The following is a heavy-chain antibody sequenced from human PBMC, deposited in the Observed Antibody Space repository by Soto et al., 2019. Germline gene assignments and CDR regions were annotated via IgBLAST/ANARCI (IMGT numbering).Heavy chain of an antibody. V-gene: IGHV4-61*08. J-gene: IGHJ4*02. CDR3: VTGRDAYKTGY. Sequence: QVQLQESGPGLVKPSETLSLTCTVSGDSVSSHDSYWNWLRQSPGKGLEWIGYIYYTGRTYYNPSLKSRVTISVDTSKTQVSLRLSSVTAADTAVYYCVTGRDAYKTGYWGLGTLVTVSS. CDR1: GDSVSSHDSY. CDR2: IYYTGRT. D-gene: IGHD3-16*01.